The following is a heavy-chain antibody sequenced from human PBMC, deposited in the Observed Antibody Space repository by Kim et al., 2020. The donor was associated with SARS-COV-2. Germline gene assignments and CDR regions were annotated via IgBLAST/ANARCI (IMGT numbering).Heavy chain of an antibody. D-gene: IGHD2-2*01. J-gene: IGHJ4*02. Sequence: SLKSRVTISVDTSKNQFSLKLSSVTAADTAVYYCARGGGYCSSTSCFIDYWGQGTLVTVSS. CDR3: ARGGGYCSSTSCFIDY. V-gene: IGHV4-34*01.